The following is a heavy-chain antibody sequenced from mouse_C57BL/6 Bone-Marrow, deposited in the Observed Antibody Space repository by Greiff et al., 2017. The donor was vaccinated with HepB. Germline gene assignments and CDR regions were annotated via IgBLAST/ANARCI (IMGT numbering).Heavy chain of an antibody. CDR1: GFTFSSYG. J-gene: IGHJ1*03. V-gene: IGHV5-6*01. Sequence: EVQVVESGGDLVKPGGSLKLSCAASGFTFSSYGMSWVRQTPDKRLEWVATISSGGSYTYYPDSVKGRFTISRDNAKNTLYLQMSSLKSEDTAMYYCARLGTTVECPWGTGTTVTVSS. CDR3: ARLGTTVECP. D-gene: IGHD1-1*01. CDR2: ISSGGSYT.